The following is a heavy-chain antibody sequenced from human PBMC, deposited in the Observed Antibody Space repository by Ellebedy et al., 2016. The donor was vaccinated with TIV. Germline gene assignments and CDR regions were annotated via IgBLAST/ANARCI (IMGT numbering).Heavy chain of an antibody. CDR3: AAYSSSEATDWYFDL. CDR1: GFTSYSYW. CDR2: VNGDGRST. V-gene: IGHV3-74*01. J-gene: IGHJ2*01. D-gene: IGHD6-13*01. Sequence: GESLKISCAASGFTSYSYWMHWVRQAPGKELVWVSRVNGDGRSTSYADSVKGRFTISRDNAKNTLYLQMNSLRAEDTAVYYCAAYSSSEATDWYFDLWGRGTLVTVSS.